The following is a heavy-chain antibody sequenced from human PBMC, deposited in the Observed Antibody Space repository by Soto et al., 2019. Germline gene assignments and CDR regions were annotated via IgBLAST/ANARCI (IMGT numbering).Heavy chain of an antibody. CDR2: ISYDGSNK. CDR3: ARGSLRYFDWLLIYGMDV. Sequence: GGSLRLSCAASGFTFSSYAMHWVRQAPGKGLEWVAVISYDGSNKYYADSVKGRFTISRDNSKNTLYLQMNSLRAEDTAVYYCARGSLRYFDWLLIYGMDVWGQGTTVTVSS. CDR1: GFTFSSYA. J-gene: IGHJ6*02. V-gene: IGHV3-30-3*01. D-gene: IGHD3-9*01.